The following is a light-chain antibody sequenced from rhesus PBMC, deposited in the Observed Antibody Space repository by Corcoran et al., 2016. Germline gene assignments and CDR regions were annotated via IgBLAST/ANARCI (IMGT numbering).Light chain of an antibody. CDR2: EAT. CDR3: QQGYNTPLT. Sequence: DIQMTQSPSSLSASVGDRVTITCRASQAITNDLAWYQQKPGQTPKLLTYEATSLQSGIPSRCSGSGSGTDFTLTIRNLQSEDFATYYCQQGYNTPLTFGGGTKVEIK. CDR1: QAITND. V-gene: IGKV1-25*01. J-gene: IGKJ4*01.